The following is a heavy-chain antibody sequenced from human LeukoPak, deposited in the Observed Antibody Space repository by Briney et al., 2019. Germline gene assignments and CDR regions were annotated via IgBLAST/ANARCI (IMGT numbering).Heavy chain of an antibody. J-gene: IGHJ5*01. V-gene: IGHV3-74*01. D-gene: IGHD3-22*01. Sequence: PGGSLRLSCVASGFSFSSYWMHWVRQAPGKGLVWVSRINPDGSNTTYADSVKGRFTISRDNAKNTLYPQMNSLRSEDTAVYYCARDNSGYIPNLFDSWGQGTLAPVST. CDR3: ARDNSGYIPNLFDS. CDR2: INPDGSNT. CDR1: GFSFSSYW.